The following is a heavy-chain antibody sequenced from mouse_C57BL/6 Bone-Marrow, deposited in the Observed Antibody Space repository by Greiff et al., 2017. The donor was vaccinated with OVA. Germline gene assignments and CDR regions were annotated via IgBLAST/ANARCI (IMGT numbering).Heavy chain of an antibody. Sequence: DVMLVESGGGLVQPKGSLKLSCAASGFSFNTYAMTWVRQAPGKGLAWVARIRSKSNNYATYYADSVKDRFTISRDDSESMLYLQMNNLKTEDTAMYYCVRLGFAYWGQGTLVTVSA. CDR3: VRLGFAY. CDR2: IRSKSNNYAT. CDR1: GFSFNTYA. J-gene: IGHJ3*01. V-gene: IGHV10-1*01.